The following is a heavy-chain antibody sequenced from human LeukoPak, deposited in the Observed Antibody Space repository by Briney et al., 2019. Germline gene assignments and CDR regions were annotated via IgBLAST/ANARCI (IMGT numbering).Heavy chain of an antibody. CDR2: IYYSGST. D-gene: IGHD2-21*01. V-gene: IGHV4-59*01. CDR1: GGSFRGYY. CDR3: ARGLRGGEYFDY. J-gene: IGHJ4*02. Sequence: PSETLSLTCAVYGGSFRGYYWSWIRQPPGKGLEWIGYIYYSGSTNYNPSLKSRVTISVDTSKNQFSLKLSSVTAADTAVYYCARGLRGGEYFDYWGQGTLVTVSS.